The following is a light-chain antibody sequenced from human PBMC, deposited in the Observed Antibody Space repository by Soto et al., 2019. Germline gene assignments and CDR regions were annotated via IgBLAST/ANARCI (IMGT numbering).Light chain of an antibody. V-gene: IGKV1-39*01. CDR3: QQSFSTPWT. CDR1: QGFSGY. Sequence: DIQMTQSPSSLSASVGDRVTITCRASQGFSGYVNWYQQKSGKPPKLLIYAASTLQSGVPSRFSGSGSGTDFTLTISSLQREDFATYYCQQSFSTPWTFGQGTKVDI. CDR2: AAS. J-gene: IGKJ1*01.